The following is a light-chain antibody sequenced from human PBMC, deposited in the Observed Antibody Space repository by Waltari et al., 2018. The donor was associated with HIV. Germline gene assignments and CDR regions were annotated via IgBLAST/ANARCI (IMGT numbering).Light chain of an antibody. J-gene: IGKJ2*01. CDR3: QQYVSWPT. Sequence: IVMTQSPTTLSVSPGERAPLSCRASQSVYVNLAWYQQKHGQPPRLLIYGASTRATDIPARFSGSGSGTEFTLTISSLQSEDVALYYCQQYVSWPTFGQGTKLEIK. CDR1: QSVYVN. CDR2: GAS. V-gene: IGKV3-15*01.